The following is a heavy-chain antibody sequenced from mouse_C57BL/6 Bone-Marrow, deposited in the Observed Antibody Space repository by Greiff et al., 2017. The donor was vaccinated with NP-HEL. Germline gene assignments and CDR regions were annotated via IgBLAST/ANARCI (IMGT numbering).Heavy chain of an antibody. D-gene: IGHD4-1*01. CDR2: INPSSGYT. V-gene: IGHV1-7*01. J-gene: IGHJ3*01. Sequence: QVQLQQPGAELAKPGASVKLSCKASGYTFTSYWMHWVKKRPGQGLEWIGNINPSSGYTKYNQKFKDKATLTVDKSSSTAYMQLSSLTSEDSAFDYCARGVGPNCDRSWFAYWGQGTLVTVSA. CDR3: ARGVGPNCDRSWFAY. CDR1: GYTFTSYW.